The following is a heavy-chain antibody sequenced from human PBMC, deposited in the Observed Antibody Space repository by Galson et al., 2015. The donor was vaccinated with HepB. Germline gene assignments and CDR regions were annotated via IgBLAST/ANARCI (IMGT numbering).Heavy chain of an antibody. CDR2: IIPIFGRR. CDR3: ATGGECSGGSCHEGH. Sequence: SVKVSCKASGGTFSSYAISWVRQAPGQGLEWMGGIIPIFGRRNYARKFQGRVTITADKLTSTTYMELRSLRSEDTAVYYCATGGECSGGSCHEGHWGQGTLVTVSS. CDR1: GGTFSSYA. V-gene: IGHV1-69*06. J-gene: IGHJ4*02. D-gene: IGHD2-15*01.